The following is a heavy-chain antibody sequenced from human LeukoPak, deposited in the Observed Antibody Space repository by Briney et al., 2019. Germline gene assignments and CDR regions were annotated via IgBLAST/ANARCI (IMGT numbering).Heavy chain of an antibody. J-gene: IGHJ4*02. V-gene: IGHV4-59*12. CDR2: IYYTGST. CDR3: ARGGSRIDY. CDR1: GGSISNYY. Sequence: SETLSLTCTVSGGSISNYYWNWIRQSPGKGLEWIGYIYYTGSTNYNPSLKSRVTMSVDTSKNQFSLKLSSVTAADTAVYYCARGGSRIDYWGQGTLVTVSS. D-gene: IGHD3-16*01.